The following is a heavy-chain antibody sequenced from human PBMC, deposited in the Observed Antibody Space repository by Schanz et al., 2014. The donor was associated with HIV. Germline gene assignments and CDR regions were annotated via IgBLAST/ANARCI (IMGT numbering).Heavy chain of an antibody. J-gene: IGHJ6*02. D-gene: IGHD6-13*01. CDR2: ISFDGGNK. CDR3: ARETSGFSTSWPPRYHYYGMDV. V-gene: IGHV3-30-3*01. CDR1: RFTFSSNA. Sequence: VQLLESGGGLVQPGGSLRLSCAASRFTFSSNAMHWVRQAPGKGLEWVAVISFDGGNKYYADSVKGRFTISRDNSKNTLYLQMNSLRPEDTAVYYCARETSGFSTSWPPRYHYYGMDVWGQGTTVTVSS.